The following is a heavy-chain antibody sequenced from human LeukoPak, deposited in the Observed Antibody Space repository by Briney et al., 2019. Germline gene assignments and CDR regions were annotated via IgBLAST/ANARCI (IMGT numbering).Heavy chain of an antibody. D-gene: IGHD2-21*01. CDR2: ISSSGSTI. Sequence: GRSLRLSCAASGFTFSDYYMSWIRQAPGKGLEWVSYISSSGSTIYYADSVKGRFTISRDNAKNSLYLQMNSLRAEDTAVYYCARDLWANDAFDIWGQGTMVTVSS. CDR3: ARDLWANDAFDI. V-gene: IGHV3-11*04. J-gene: IGHJ3*02. CDR1: GFTFSDYY.